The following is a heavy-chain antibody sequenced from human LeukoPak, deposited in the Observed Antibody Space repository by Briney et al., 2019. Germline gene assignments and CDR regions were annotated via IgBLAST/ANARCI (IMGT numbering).Heavy chain of an antibody. CDR2: IYYSGST. Sequence: SETLSLTCTVSGGSISSYYWSWIRQPPGKGLEWIGYIYYSGSTNYNPSLKSRVTMSVDTSKNRFSLKLSSVTAADTAVYYCARINSGYDAAYYYYGMDVWGQGTTVTVSS. D-gene: IGHD5-12*01. V-gene: IGHV4-59*12. J-gene: IGHJ6*02. CDR3: ARINSGYDAAYYYYGMDV. CDR1: GGSISSYY.